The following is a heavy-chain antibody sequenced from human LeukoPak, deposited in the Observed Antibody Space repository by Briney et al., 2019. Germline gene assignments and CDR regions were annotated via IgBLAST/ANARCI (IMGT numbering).Heavy chain of an antibody. CDR2: ISAYNGNT. Sequence: ASVKVSCKASGYTFTSYGISWVRQAPGQGLEWMGWISAYNGNTNYAQKLQGRVTMTTDTSTSTAYMELRSLRSDDTAVYYCARESRYYGSGIFYYYYMDVWGKGTTVTISS. CDR3: ARESRYYGSGIFYYYYMDV. CDR1: GYTFTSYG. V-gene: IGHV1-18*01. J-gene: IGHJ6*03. D-gene: IGHD3-10*01.